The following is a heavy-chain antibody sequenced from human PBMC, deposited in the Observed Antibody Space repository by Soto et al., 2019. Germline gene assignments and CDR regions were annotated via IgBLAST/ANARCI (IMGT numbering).Heavy chain of an antibody. D-gene: IGHD6-13*01. J-gene: IGHJ4*02. CDR1: GFTFSGYG. CDR3: AKEQLGYFDF. V-gene: IGHV3-23*01. CDR2: ISGSGGST. Sequence: EVQLLESGGGLVQPGGSLRLSCAATGFTFSGYGMSWVRQAPGKGLEWVSGISGSGGSTYYADSVKGRFTISRDNSKYTLYLQMNILRAEDTAVYYCAKEQLGYFDFWGQGTLVDVSS.